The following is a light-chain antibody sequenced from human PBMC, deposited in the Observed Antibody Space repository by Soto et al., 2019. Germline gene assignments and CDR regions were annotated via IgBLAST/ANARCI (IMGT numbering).Light chain of an antibody. J-gene: IGLJ2*01. Sequence: QSALTQPASVSGSPGQSITISCTGTSSDVGSYNLVSWYQQHPGNAPKLMIYEVSKRPSGVSNRFSGSKSGNTSSLTISGLQAEDEADYYCCSYAGSSPSVVFGGGTKLTVL. V-gene: IGLV2-23*02. CDR3: CSYAGSSPSVV. CDR1: SSDVGSYNL. CDR2: EVS.